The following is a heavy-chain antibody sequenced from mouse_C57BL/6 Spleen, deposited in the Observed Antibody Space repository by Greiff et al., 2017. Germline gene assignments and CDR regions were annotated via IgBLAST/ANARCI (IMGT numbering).Heavy chain of an antibody. V-gene: IGHV1-64*01. J-gene: IGHJ3*01. CDR3: ARPTLYDGYYEGFAY. CDR2: IHPNSGST. D-gene: IGHD2-3*01. CDR1: GYTFTSYW. Sequence: QVQLQQPGAELVKPGASVKLSCKASGYTFTSYWMHWVKQRPGQGLKWIGMIHPNSGSTNYNEKFKSKATLTVDKSSSTAYMKLSSLTSEDSAVYYCARPTLYDGYYEGFAYWGQGTLVTVSA.